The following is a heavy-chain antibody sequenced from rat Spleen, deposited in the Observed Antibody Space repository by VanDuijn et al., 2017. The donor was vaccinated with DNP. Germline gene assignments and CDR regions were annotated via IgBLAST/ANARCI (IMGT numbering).Heavy chain of an antibody. D-gene: IGHD1-11*01. Sequence: EVKLVESGGGLVQPGRSLKLSCAVSGFTFSNYGMHWIRQAPTKGLEWVASISPSGGSTYYRDSVKGRFTISRDNAKSTLYLQMNSLRSEDTATYYCTRGGRDYGGYSHYFDYWGQGASVTVSS. CDR3: TRGGRDYGGYSHYFDY. J-gene: IGHJ4*01. CDR1: GFTFSNYG. CDR2: ISPSGGST. V-gene: IGHV5-19*01.